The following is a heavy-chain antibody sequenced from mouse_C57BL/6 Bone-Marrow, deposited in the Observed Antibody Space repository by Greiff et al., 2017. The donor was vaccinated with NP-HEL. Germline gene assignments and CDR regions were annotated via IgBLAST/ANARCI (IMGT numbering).Heavy chain of an antibody. V-gene: IGHV5-4*01. CDR2: ISDGGSYT. Sequence: EVKLMESGGGLVKPGGSLKLSCAASGFTFSSYAMSWVRQTPEKRLEWVATISDGGSYTYYPDNVKGRFTISRDNAKNNLYLQMSHLKSEDTAMYYCARDSEGFDYWGQGTTLTVSS. CDR3: ARDSEGFDY. J-gene: IGHJ2*01. CDR1: GFTFSSYA.